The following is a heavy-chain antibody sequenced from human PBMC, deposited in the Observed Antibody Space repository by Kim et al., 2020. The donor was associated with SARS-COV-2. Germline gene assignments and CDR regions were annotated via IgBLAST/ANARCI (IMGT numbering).Heavy chain of an antibody. CDR1: GFTFSSYG. CDR2: ISYDGSNK. Sequence: GGSLRLSCVASGFTFSSYGMHWVRQAPGKGLEWVAVISYDGSNKYYADSVKGRFTISRDNSKNTLYLQMNSLRAEDTAVYYCAKDEGGIYGGLYYFDYWG. J-gene: IGHJ4*01. V-gene: IGHV3-30*18. D-gene: IGHD4-17*01. CDR3: AKDEGGIYGGLYYFDY.